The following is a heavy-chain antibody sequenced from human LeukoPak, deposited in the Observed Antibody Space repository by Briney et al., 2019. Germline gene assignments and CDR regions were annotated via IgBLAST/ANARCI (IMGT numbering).Heavy chain of an antibody. Sequence: GGSLRLSCAASGFTFSSYAMHWVRQAPGKGLEWVAVISYDGSNKYYADSVKGRFTIPRDNSKNTLYLQMNSLRAEDTAVYYSARDLVPAAEYYYYYGMDVWGKGTTVTVSS. D-gene: IGHD6-13*01. CDR2: ISYDGSNK. V-gene: IGHV3-30*04. J-gene: IGHJ6*04. CDR1: GFTFSSYA. CDR3: ARDLVPAAEYYYYYGMDV.